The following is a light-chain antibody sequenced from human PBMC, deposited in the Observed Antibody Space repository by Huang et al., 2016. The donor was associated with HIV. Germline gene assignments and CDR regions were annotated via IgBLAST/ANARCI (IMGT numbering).Light chain of an antibody. CDR2: AAS. J-gene: IGKJ1*01. Sequence: DIQVTQSPSSLPASVGDRVTITCRSSQSISIYLNWYQQKPGKAPKLLIYAASSLQSGVPSRFSGSGSGTDFTLTISRLQPEDYATYYCQQSYGTRWTFGQGTKVEIK. CDR3: QQSYGTRWT. V-gene: IGKV1-39*01. CDR1: QSISIY.